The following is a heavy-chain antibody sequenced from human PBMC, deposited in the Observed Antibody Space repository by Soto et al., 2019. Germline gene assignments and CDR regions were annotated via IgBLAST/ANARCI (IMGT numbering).Heavy chain of an antibody. CDR2: ISGSGGTT. CDR3: AKDRSSTSCYAFDY. V-gene: IGHV3-23*01. Sequence: EVQLLESGGGLVQPGGSLRLSCAASGFTFRNYAMSWARQAPGKGLEWVSAISGSGGTTHYADSVKGRFTISRHNSKNTLYLQMNSLRVEDTAVYYCAKDRSSTSCYAFDYWGQGSLVTVSS. D-gene: IGHD2-2*01. CDR1: GFTFRNYA. J-gene: IGHJ4*02.